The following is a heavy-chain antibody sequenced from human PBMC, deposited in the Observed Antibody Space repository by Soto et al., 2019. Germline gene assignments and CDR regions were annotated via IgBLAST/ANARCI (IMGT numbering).Heavy chain of an antibody. CDR1: GFSLSTSGVG. Sequence: QITLKASGPSLVKPTQTLTLTCTFSGFSLSTSGVGVGWIRQPPGKDLEWLALISWDEDMRYSSSPKRTFTSTKNTSKSQVVLTITNMDPVDTATYYCAHSLYSNPPYYFDYWGQGTLVTVSS. J-gene: IGHJ4*02. CDR3: AHSLYSNPPYYFDY. D-gene: IGHD4-4*01. CDR2: ISWDEDM. V-gene: IGHV2-5*02.